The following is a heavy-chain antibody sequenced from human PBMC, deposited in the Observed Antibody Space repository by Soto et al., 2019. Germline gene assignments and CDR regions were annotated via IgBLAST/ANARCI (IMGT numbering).Heavy chain of an antibody. CDR1: GGSVSSGSYY. J-gene: IGHJ6*02. CDR3: ARDATPIVVVPAAMTYGMDV. Sequence: SETLSLTCTVSGGSVSSGSYYWSWIQQPPGKGLEWIGYIYYSGSTNYNPSLKSRVTISVDTSKNQLSLKLSSVTAADTAVYYCARDATPIVVVPAAMTYGMDVWGQGTTVIVSS. D-gene: IGHD2-2*01. V-gene: IGHV4-61*01. CDR2: IYYSGST.